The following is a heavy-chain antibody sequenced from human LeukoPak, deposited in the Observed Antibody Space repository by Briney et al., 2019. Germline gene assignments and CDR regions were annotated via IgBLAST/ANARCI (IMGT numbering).Heavy chain of an antibody. D-gene: IGHD1-26*01. Sequence: ASVKVSCKASGYTFTGYYMHWVRQAPGQGLEWMGWINPNSGGTNYAQKFQGRVTMTRDTSINTAYLQWSSLKASDTAMYYCARLVLIGATRNWFDPWGQGTLVTVSS. CDR2: INPNSGGT. CDR3: ARLVLIGATRNWFDP. J-gene: IGHJ5*02. CDR1: GYTFTGYY. V-gene: IGHV1-2*02.